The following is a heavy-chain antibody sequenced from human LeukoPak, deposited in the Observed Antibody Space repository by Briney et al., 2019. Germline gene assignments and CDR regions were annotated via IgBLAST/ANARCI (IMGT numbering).Heavy chain of an antibody. Sequence: PGGSLRLSCAASGFTFSSYAINWVRQAPGKGLEWVSAISGSGGSTYYADSVKGRFIISRDNSKNTLYLQMNSLRAEDTAVYYCAKSYHGDTGDYWGQGTLVTVSS. D-gene: IGHD4-17*01. CDR3: AKSYHGDTGDY. V-gene: IGHV3-23*01. J-gene: IGHJ4*02. CDR1: GFTFSSYA. CDR2: ISGSGGST.